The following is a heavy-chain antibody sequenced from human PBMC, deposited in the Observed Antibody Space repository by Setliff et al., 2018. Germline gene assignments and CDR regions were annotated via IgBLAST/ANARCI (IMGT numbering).Heavy chain of an antibody. Sequence: PSETLSLTCTVSGASINSLSWWSWVRQHPGKGLEWIGYIYYSGSTSYYNPSLKSRVTISVDTSKNQFSLKLSSVTAADTAVYYCARGRAGHSGHWGQGTLVTVSS. V-gene: IGHV4-31*03. CDR3: ARGRAGHSGH. J-gene: IGHJ4*02. CDR1: GASINSLSW. D-gene: IGHD6-19*01. CDR2: IYYSGST.